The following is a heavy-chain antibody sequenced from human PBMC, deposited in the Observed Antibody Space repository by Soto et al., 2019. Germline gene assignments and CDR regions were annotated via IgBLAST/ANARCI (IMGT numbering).Heavy chain of an antibody. CDR2: ISAYNGNT. CDR1: GYTFTSYG. CDR3: ARDAAVGLFAY. V-gene: IGHV1-18*01. J-gene: IGHJ4*02. Sequence: QVQLVQSGAEVKKPGASVNVSCKASGYTFTSYGISWVRQAPGQGIEWMGWISAYNGNTNYAQKLEGRVTMTPSTSTSTAYMEMRSLRSDDTSVYYCARDAAVGLFAYGGQGTRVTVSS. D-gene: IGHD1-26*01.